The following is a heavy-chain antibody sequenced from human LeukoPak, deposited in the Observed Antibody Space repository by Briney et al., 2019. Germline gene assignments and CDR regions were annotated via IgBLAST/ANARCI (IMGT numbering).Heavy chain of an antibody. V-gene: IGHV4-4*07. CDR1: GGSISSYY. Sequence: PSETLSLTCTVSGGSISSYYWSWIRQPAGKGPEWIGRIYTSGSTNYNPSLKSRVTTSVDTSKNQFSLKLSSVTAADTAVYYCARDSLQYYYDSSGYYYVSYFDYWGQGTLVTVSS. CDR2: IYTSGST. D-gene: IGHD3-22*01. CDR3: ARDSLQYYYDSSGYYYVSYFDY. J-gene: IGHJ4*02.